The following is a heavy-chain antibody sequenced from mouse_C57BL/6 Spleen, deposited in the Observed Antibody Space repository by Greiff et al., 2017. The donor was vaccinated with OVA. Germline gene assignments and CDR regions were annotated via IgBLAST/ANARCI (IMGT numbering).Heavy chain of an antibody. V-gene: IGHV3-1*01. Sequence: EVQLQESGPGMVKPSQSLSLTCTVTGYSITSGYDWHWIRHFPGNKLEWMGYISYSGSTNYNPSLKSRISITHDTSKNHFFLKLNSVTTEDTATYYCARVAYWYFDVWGTGTTVTVSS. CDR3: ARVAYWYFDV. CDR1: GYSITSGYD. J-gene: IGHJ1*03. CDR2: ISYSGST.